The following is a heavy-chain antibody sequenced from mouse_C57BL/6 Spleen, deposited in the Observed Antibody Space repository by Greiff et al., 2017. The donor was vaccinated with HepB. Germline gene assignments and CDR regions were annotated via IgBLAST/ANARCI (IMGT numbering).Heavy chain of an antibody. D-gene: IGHD2-2*01. J-gene: IGHJ2*01. CDR3: TRDLVTNGFDY. CDR2: ISSGGDYI. CDR1: GFTFSSYA. Sequence: EVKLMESGEGLVKPGGSLKLSCAASGFTFSSYAMSWVRQTPEKRLEWVAYISSGGDYIYYADTVKGRFTISRDNARNTLYLQMSSLKSEDTAMYYCTRDLVTNGFDYWVQGTTLTVSS. V-gene: IGHV5-9-1*02.